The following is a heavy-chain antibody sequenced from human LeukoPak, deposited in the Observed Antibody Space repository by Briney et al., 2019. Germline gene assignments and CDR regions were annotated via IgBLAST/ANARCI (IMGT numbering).Heavy chain of an antibody. CDR2: IKSKTDGGTT. V-gene: IGHV3-15*01. CDR1: GFTFSNAW. CDR3: TGGDYDILTGYYTGYYYGMDV. Sequence: GGSLRLSCAASGFTFSNAWMSWVRQAPGKGLEWVGRIKSKTDGGTTDYAAPVKGRFTISRDDSKNTLYLQMNSLKTEVTAVYYCTGGDYDILTGYYTGYYYGMDVWGQGTTVTVSS. D-gene: IGHD3-9*01. J-gene: IGHJ6*02.